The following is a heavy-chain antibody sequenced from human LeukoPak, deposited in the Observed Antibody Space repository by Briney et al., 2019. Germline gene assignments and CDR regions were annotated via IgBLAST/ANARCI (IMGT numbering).Heavy chain of an antibody. CDR2: ISYDGSNK. D-gene: IGHD1-26*01. CDR3: ARGRDIVGALDY. CDR1: GFTFSSYA. Sequence: RGSLRLSCAASGFTFSSYAMHWVRQAPGKGLEWVAVISYDGSNKYYADSVKGRFTISRDNSKNTLYLQMNSLRAEDTAVYYCARGRDIVGALDYWGQGTLVTVSS. J-gene: IGHJ4*02. V-gene: IGHV3-30-3*01.